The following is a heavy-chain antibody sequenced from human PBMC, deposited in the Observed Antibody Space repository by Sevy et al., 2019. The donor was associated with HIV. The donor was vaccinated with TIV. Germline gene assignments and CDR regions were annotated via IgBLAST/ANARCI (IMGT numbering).Heavy chain of an antibody. CDR1: GYTFTSYD. D-gene: IGHD6-13*01. CDR2: MNPNSGNT. Sequence: ASVKVSCKASGYTFTSYDINWVRQATGQGLEWMGWMNPNSGNTGYAQKFQGRVTMTRNNSISTAYMELSSLRSEDTAVYYCARRNTIAAAGKGPVGYWGQGTLVTVSS. V-gene: IGHV1-8*01. J-gene: IGHJ4*02. CDR3: ARRNTIAAAGKGPVGY.